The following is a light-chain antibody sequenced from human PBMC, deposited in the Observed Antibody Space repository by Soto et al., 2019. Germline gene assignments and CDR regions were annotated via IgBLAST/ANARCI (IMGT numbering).Light chain of an antibody. J-gene: IGKJ1*01. CDR2: KAS. Sequence: DIQMTQSPSTLSGSVGDRVTITCRASQTISSWLAWYQQKPGKAPKLLNYKASTLKSGVPSRFSGSGSGTEFTLTISSLQPDYFATYYCQHYNSYSEAFGQGTKVELK. CDR1: QTISSW. V-gene: IGKV1-5*03. CDR3: QHYNSYSEA.